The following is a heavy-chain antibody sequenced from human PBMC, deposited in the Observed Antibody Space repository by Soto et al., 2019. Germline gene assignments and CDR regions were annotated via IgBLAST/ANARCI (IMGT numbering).Heavy chain of an antibody. CDR2: ISGSGGST. J-gene: IGHJ6*02. D-gene: IGHD2-21*02. CDR3: AKVSAVTDVFDYGMDV. Sequence: GGSLRLSCAASGFTFSSYAMSWVRQAPGKGLKWVSAISGSGGSTYYADSVKGRFTISRDNSKNTLYLQMNSLRAEDTAVYYCAKVSAVTDVFDYGMDVWGQGTTVTVSS. V-gene: IGHV3-23*01. CDR1: GFTFSSYA.